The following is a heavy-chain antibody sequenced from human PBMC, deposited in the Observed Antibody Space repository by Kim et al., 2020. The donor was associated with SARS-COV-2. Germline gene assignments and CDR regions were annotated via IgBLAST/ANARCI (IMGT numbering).Heavy chain of an antibody. V-gene: IGHV3-23*01. CDR1: GFPFGNYA. CDR3: ARRISGWGHFDR. CDR2: IGETGSHL. D-gene: IGHD6-19*01. Sequence: GGSLRLSCAASGFPFGNYAMNWVRQTPGKGLEWLSTIGETGSHLYYADSVRGRFIISRDNSENTVYLQMNILRAEDTAVYYCARRISGWGHFDRWGQGTLVTISS. J-gene: IGHJ4*02.